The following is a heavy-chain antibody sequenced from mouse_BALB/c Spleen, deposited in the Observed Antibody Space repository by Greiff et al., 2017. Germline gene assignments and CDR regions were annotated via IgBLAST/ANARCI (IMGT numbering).Heavy chain of an antibody. Sequence: VKLMESGAELVRPGTSVKISCKASGYAFTNYWLGWVKQRPGHGLEWIGDIYPGSGNTYYNEKFKGKATLTADKSSSTAYMQLSSLTSEDSAVYFCARSPLRRNAMDYWGQGTSVTVSS. CDR1: GYAFTNYW. CDR3: ARSPLRRNAMDY. J-gene: IGHJ4*01. CDR2: IYPGSGNT. D-gene: IGHD1-2*01. V-gene: IGHV1-63*01.